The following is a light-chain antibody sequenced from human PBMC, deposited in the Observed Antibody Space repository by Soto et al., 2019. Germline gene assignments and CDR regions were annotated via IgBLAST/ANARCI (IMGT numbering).Light chain of an antibody. CDR1: SSDVGGYNY. CDR3: SSYTSSSPL. V-gene: IGLV2-14*01. J-gene: IGLJ1*01. Sequence: QSALTQPASVSGSPGQSITISCTGTSSDVGGYNYVSWYQQHPGKAPKLMIYAVTDRPSGVSSRFSGSKSGNTASLTISGLQAEDEADYYCSSYTSSSPLLGTGTKV. CDR2: AVT.